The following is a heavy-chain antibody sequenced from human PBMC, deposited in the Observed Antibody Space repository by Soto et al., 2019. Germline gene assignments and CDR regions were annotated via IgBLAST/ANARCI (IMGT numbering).Heavy chain of an antibody. CDR2: ISAYNGNT. D-gene: IGHD2-15*01. CDR3: ARGGDCSGSSCYKDFDY. Sequence: ASVKVSCKASGYTFTSYGISWVRQAPGQGLEWMGWISAYNGNTNYAQKLQGRVTMTTDTSTSTAYMELRSLRSDDTAVYYCARGGDCSGSSCYKDFDYWGQGTLVTVSS. J-gene: IGHJ4*02. V-gene: IGHV1-18*01. CDR1: GYTFTSYG.